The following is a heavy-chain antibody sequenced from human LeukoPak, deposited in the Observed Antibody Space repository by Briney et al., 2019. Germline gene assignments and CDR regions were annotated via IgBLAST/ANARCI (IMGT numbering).Heavy chain of an antibody. D-gene: IGHD2-15*01. V-gene: IGHV4-59*01. CDR3: ARVGYCSGGSCYYYYYMDV. Sequence: SETLSLTCSVSGGSISRYYWSWIRQPPGKGLEWIGYIYYSGNTNYNPSLKSRVTISVDTSKNQFSLKLSSVTAADTAVYYCARVGYCSGGSCYYYYYMDVWGKGTTVTVSS. CDR1: GGSISRYY. J-gene: IGHJ6*03. CDR2: IYYSGNT.